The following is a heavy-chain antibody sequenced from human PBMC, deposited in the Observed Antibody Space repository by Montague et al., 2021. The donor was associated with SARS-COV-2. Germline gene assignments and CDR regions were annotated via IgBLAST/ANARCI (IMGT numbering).Heavy chain of an antibody. CDR2: VYWDDDN. Sequence: PVLVKPAQTLTQTCTFSGVSLTSNNVCVGWIRRPPGKALECLAFVYWDDDNRYSPSLQSRLTITKDTSKNQVVLTMTNMDPVDTGTYYCAHRRRNYGMDVWGQGTTVTVSS. CDR1: GVSLTSNNVC. V-gene: IGHV2-5*02. CDR3: AHRRRNYGMDV. J-gene: IGHJ6*02.